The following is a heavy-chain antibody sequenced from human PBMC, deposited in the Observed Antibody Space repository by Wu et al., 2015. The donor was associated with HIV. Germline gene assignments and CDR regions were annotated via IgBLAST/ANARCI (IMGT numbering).Heavy chain of an antibody. CDR1: GYTFTAYY. V-gene: IGHV1-2*02. J-gene: IGHJ4*02. D-gene: IGHD5-24*01. CDR3: LTAIDGIVY. Sequence: QVQLLQSGAEVKKSGASAKVSCTATGYTFTAYYVHWVRQAPGQGLEWMGCINPQSDDTKYAQKFQGRVTMTRDTSTNTAYMELSGLTFDDTAMYYCLTAIDGIVYWGQGPLVTVSS. CDR2: INPQSDDT.